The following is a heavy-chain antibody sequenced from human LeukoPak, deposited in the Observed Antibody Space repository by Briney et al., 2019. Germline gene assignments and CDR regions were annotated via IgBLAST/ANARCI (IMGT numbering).Heavy chain of an antibody. CDR2: IYSGGST. CDR1: GFTFSSYA. J-gene: IGHJ4*02. D-gene: IGHD3-16*01. Sequence: GGSLRLSCAASGFTFSSYAMSWVRQAPGKGLEWVSVIYSGGSTYYADSVKGRFTISRDNSKNTLYLQMNSLRAEDTAVYYCARGGGNGPFDYWGQGTLVTVSS. V-gene: IGHV3-53*01. CDR3: ARGGGNGPFDY.